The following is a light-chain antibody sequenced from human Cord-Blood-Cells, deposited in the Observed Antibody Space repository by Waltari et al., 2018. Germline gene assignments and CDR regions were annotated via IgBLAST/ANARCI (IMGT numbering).Light chain of an antibody. CDR1: SSDVGGSNL. Sequence: QSALTQPASVSGSPEPPITIPCPGTSSDVGGSNLVSWYQQHPGKAPNLMIYEGSKRPSGVSNRFSGSKSGNTASLTISGLQAEDEADYYCCSYAGSWVFGGGTKLTVL. V-gene: IGLV2-23*01. CDR3: CSYAGSWV. CDR2: EGS. J-gene: IGLJ3*02.